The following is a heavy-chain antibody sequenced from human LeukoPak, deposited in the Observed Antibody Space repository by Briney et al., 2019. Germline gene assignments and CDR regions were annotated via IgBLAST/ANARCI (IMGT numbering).Heavy chain of an antibody. CDR1: GFTFSSYG. D-gene: IGHD2-21*02. V-gene: IGHV3-30*02. CDR3: AKGQYCGGDCYRDAFDI. CDR2: IWYDGSNK. Sequence: QSGGSLRLSCAASGFTFSSYGMHWVRQAPGKGLEWVAVIWYDGSNKYYADSVKGRFTISRDNSKNTLYLQMNSLRAEDTAVYYCAKGQYCGGDCYRDAFDIWGQGTMVTVSS. J-gene: IGHJ3*02.